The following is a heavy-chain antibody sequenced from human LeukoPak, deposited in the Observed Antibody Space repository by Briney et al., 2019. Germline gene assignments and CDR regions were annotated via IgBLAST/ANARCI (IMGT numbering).Heavy chain of an antibody. Sequence: ASVKVSCKASGYTFTSYGISWVRQAPGQGLEWMGWISAYNGNTNYAQKLQGRVTMTTDTSTSTAYMELSRLRSDDTAVYYCARAGYCSSTSCPNWFDPWGQGTLVTVSS. CDR2: ISAYNGNT. J-gene: IGHJ5*02. CDR1: GYTFTSYG. D-gene: IGHD2-2*01. CDR3: ARAGYCSSTSCPNWFDP. V-gene: IGHV1-18*01.